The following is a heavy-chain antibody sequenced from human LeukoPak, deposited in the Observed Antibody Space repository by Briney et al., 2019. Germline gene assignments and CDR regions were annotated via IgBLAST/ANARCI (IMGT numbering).Heavy chain of an antibody. CDR1: GGSFSSYY. V-gene: IGHV4-59*01. D-gene: IGHD5-12*01. CDR3: VRAVGPVGGYDSP. J-gene: IGHJ5*02. Sequence: SETLSLTCTVSGGSFSSYYWSWIRQPPGKGLEWIGYIYYSGSTNYNPSLKSRVTISLDTSKNPFSLKLSSVTAADTAVYYCVRAVGPVGGYDSPWGQGTLVNVSS. CDR2: IYYSGST.